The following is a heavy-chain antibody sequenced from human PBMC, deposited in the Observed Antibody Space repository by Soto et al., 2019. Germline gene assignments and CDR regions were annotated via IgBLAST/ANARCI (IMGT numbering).Heavy chain of an antibody. CDR1: GGCISSYY. CDR3: ARSSYDSSFDY. J-gene: IGHJ4*03. D-gene: IGHD3-3*01. CDR2: ISTSGST. Sequence: SETLSLTCSVSGGCISSYYWSWIRQPAGKGLEWIGRISTSGSTNSNPSLKSRVTMSVDTSKNQFSLKLSSVTAADTTVYYCARSSYDSSFDYCGPGPLDSVST. V-gene: IGHV4-4*07.